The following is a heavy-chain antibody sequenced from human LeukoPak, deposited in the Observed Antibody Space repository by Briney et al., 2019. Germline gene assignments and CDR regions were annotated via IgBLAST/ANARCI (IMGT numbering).Heavy chain of an antibody. Sequence: GGSLRLSCAASGFTFSTYWMTWVRQAPRKGLEWVANIKQDGSEKYYVDSVKGRFTISRDNAKNSLYLQMNSLRTEDTAVYYCARDSSGYYVGSGLTTPPDYWGQGTLVTVSS. J-gene: IGHJ4*02. CDR3: ARDSSGYYVGSGLTTPPDY. CDR1: GFTFSTYW. D-gene: IGHD3-22*01. CDR2: IKQDGSEK. V-gene: IGHV3-7*01.